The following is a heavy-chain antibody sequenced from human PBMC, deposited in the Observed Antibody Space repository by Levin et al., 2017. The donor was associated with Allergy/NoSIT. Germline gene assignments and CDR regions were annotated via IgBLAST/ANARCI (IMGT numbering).Heavy chain of an antibody. D-gene: IGHD3-22*01. Sequence: GGSLRLSCAASGFTFDDYTMHWVRQAPGKGLEWVSLISWDGGSTYYADSVKGRFTISRDNSKNSLYLQMNSLRTEDTALYYCANLASTARDSSGYLLDAFDIWGQGTMVTVSS. J-gene: IGHJ3*02. CDR1: GFTFDDYT. CDR3: ANLASTARDSSGYLLDAFDI. CDR2: ISWDGGST. V-gene: IGHV3-43*01.